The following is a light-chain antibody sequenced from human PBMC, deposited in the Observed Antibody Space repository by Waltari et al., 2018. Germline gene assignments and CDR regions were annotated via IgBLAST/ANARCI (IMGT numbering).Light chain of an antibody. V-gene: IGKV1-39*01. CDR3: HQSYSLPDT. CDR1: QTITTY. CDR2: AAS. J-gene: IGKJ5*01. Sequence: IHMTQSPSSLSASVGDRVTITCRANQTITTYLNWYQHKSGKAPKLLIYAASSLQGGLPSRFRGSGSGTDFTLTISNLQPEDFATYYCHQSYSLPDTFGQGTRLEIK.